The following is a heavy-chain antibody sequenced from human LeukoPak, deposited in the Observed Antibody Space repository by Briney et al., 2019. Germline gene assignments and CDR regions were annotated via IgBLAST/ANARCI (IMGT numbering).Heavy chain of an antibody. Sequence: SETLSLTCTVSGGSITSTSYYWGWIRQTPGKGLEWIGSIYYSGSTYYNPSLKSRVTISVDTSKNQFSLKLSSVTAADTAVYYCARHLYSGSYYFWGQGTLVTVSS. J-gene: IGHJ4*02. CDR2: IYYSGST. CDR3: ARHLYSGSYYF. V-gene: IGHV4-39*01. CDR1: GGSITSTSYY. D-gene: IGHD1-26*01.